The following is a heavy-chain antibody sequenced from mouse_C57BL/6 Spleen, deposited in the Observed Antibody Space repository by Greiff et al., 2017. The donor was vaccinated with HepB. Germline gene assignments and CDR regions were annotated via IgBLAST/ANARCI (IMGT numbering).Heavy chain of an antibody. CDR1: GFTFTDYY. D-gene: IGHD2-4*01. CDR3: ARSSYDYDGYFDV. Sequence: EVKLQESGGGLVQPGGSLSLSCAASGFTFTDYYMSWVRQPPGKALEWLGFIRNKANGYTTEYSASVKGRFTISRDNSQSILYLQMNALRAEDSATYYCARSSYDYDGYFDVWGTGTTVTVSS. J-gene: IGHJ1*03. V-gene: IGHV7-3*01. CDR2: IRNKANGYTT.